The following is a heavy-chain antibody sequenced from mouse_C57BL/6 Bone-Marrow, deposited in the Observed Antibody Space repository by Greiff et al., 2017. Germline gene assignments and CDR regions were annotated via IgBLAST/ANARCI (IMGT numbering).Heavy chain of an antibody. V-gene: IGHV1-72*01. J-gene: IGHJ4*01. D-gene: IGHD2-5*01. CDR2: IDPNSGGI. CDR3: ARRGFRSNYDAMDY. CDR1: GYTFTSYW. Sequence: QVQLKQPGAELVKPGASVKLSCKASGYTFTSYWMHWVKQRPGRGLEWIGRIDPNSGGIKYNEKFKSKATLTVDKPSSTAYMQLSSLTSEDSAVYYCARRGFRSNYDAMDYWGQGTSVTVSS.